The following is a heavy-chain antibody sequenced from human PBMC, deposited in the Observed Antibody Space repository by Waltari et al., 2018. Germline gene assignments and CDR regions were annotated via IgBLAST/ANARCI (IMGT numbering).Heavy chain of an antibody. D-gene: IGHD3-22*01. Sequence: ESGPGLVKPSQTLSLTCTVSGGSISSGSYYWSWIRQPAGKGLEWIGRLYTSGSTNYNPSLKSRVTISVDTSKNQFSLKLSSVTAADTAVYYCARGSYYDPGVYYSYYFDYWGQGTLVTVSS. J-gene: IGHJ4*02. CDR3: ARGSYYDPGVYYSYYFDY. V-gene: IGHV4-61*02. CDR2: LYTSGST. CDR1: GGSISSGSYY.